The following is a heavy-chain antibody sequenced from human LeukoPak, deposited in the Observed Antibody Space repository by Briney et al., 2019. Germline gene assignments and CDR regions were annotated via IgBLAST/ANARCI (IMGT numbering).Heavy chain of an antibody. V-gene: IGHV3-7*01. CDR2: INQDASTK. J-gene: IGHJ4*02. D-gene: IGHD1-26*01. CDR3: ARDQIGSLDY. Sequence: GGSLRLSCVASGFTLSNTWMAWVRQAPGKGLGWVANINQDASTKHYVDSVKGRFTISRDNAKNSLYPQMNSLTVEDTAIYYCARDQIGSLDYWGQGTLVTVSS. CDR1: GFTLSNTW.